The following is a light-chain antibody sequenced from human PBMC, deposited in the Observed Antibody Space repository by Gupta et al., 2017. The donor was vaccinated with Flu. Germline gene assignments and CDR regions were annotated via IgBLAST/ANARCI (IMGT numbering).Light chain of an antibody. CDR1: SRDVGSYDF. Sequence: QSALSQPASVSGSPGQSITISCPGTSRDVGSYDFVSWYQHHPYKAPKLIIYEGSKRPSGVSSRFSGSKSGNTASLTISGLQAEDEADYYCCSYAGSATFVFGTGTKVTVL. J-gene: IGLJ1*01. V-gene: IGLV2-23*01. CDR2: EGS. CDR3: CSYAGSATFV.